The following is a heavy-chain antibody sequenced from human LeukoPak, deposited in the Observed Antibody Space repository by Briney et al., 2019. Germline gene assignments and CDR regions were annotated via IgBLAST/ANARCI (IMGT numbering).Heavy chain of an antibody. Sequence: ASVKVSCKASGYTFTVYYLHWVRQAPGQGLEWMGCVNPNSGDTNCAQKFQGSVTMTRDTSISTVYMELSRLRSDDTAVYYCARASGSYWWFDSWGQGTLVTVSS. CDR1: GYTFTVYY. CDR3: ARASGSYWWFDS. J-gene: IGHJ5*01. CDR2: VNPNSGDT. D-gene: IGHD1-26*01. V-gene: IGHV1-2*02.